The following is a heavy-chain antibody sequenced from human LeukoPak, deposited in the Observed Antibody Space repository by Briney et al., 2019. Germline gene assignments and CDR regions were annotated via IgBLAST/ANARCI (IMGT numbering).Heavy chain of an antibody. CDR1: GYTLTELS. CDR3: ATLSSSWYDYYYYMDV. J-gene: IGHJ6*03. V-gene: IGHV1-24*01. Sequence: ASVKVSCKVSGYTLTELSMHWVRQAPGKGLEWMGGFDPEDGETIYAQKFQGRVTMTEDTSTDTAYMELSSLRSEDTAVYYCATLSSSWYDYYYYMDVWGKGTTVTVSS. D-gene: IGHD6-13*01. CDR2: FDPEDGET.